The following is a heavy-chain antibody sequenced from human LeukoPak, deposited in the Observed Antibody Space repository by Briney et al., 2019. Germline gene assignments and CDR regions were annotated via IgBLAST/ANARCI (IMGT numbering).Heavy chain of an antibody. J-gene: IGHJ4*02. CDR1: GGSISSGDYY. Sequence: SQTLSLTCTVSGGSISSGDYYWSWIRQPPGKGLEWIGYISYSGSTYYNPSLKSRVTISVDTSKNQFSLKLSSVTAADTAVYYCARGPWMMRYYPYYFDYWGQGTLVTVSS. D-gene: IGHD3-10*01. CDR3: ARGPWMMRYYPYYFDY. V-gene: IGHV4-30-4*01. CDR2: ISYSGST.